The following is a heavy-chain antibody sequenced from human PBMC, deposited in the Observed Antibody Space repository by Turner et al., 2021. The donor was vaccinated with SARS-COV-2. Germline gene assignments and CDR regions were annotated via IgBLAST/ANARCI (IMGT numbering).Heavy chain of an antibody. Sequence: EAQLVESGGGLVKPGGSLRVSCPASGFTCSSYGMSWVRQAPGKGLEWVSSISSSSSYIYYADSLKGRFTISRNNAKNSVYLQMNSLRAEDTAVYYCAREKPGFDSSGYYPDAFDIWGQGTMVTVSS. CDR3: AREKPGFDSSGYYPDAFDI. V-gene: IGHV3-21*06. D-gene: IGHD3-22*01. J-gene: IGHJ3*02. CDR1: GFTCSSYG. CDR2: ISSSSSYI.